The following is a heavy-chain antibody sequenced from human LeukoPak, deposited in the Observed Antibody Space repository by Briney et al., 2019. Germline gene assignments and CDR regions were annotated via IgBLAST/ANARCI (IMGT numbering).Heavy chain of an antibody. Sequence: SETLSLTCTVSGGSITGHYWTWIRQSPGKGLEWIGFVYDNGNTNYNSSLQSRVTMSVDTSTNQLSLKMTSVTAADTAIYYCARVFRGVVASNWFDPWGQGTLVTVSS. CDR1: GGSITGHY. J-gene: IGHJ5*02. D-gene: IGHD3-3*01. V-gene: IGHV4-59*11. CDR2: VYDNGNT. CDR3: ARVFRGVVASNWFDP.